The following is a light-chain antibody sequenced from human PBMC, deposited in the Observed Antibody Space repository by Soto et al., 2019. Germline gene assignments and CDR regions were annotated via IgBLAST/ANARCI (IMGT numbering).Light chain of an antibody. V-gene: IGLV4-60*03. Sequence: QLVLPQSSSASASLGSSVKLTCTLSSGHSSYIIAWHQQQPGKAPRYLMKLEGSGSYNKGSGVPDRFSGSSSGADRYLTISTLQSEEEADYYCETWDSNIVVFGGGTKLTVL. CDR3: ETWDSNIVV. J-gene: IGLJ2*01. CDR2: LEGSGSY. CDR1: SGHSSYI.